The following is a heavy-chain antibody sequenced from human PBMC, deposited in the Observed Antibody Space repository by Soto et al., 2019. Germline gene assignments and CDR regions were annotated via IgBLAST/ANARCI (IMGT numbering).Heavy chain of an antibody. Sequence: SLRLSCAASGFTSSSYAMSWVRQAPGKGLEWVSAISGSGGSTYYADSVKGRFTISRDNSKNTLYLQMNSLRAEDTAVYYCAKDRRSSGWYADYYYGMDVWGQGTTVTVSS. D-gene: IGHD6-19*01. CDR3: AKDRRSSGWYADYYYGMDV. CDR1: GFTSSSYA. CDR2: ISGSGGST. J-gene: IGHJ6*02. V-gene: IGHV3-23*01.